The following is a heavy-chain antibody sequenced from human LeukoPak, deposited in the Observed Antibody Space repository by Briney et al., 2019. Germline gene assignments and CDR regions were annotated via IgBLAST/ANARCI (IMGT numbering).Heavy chain of an antibody. CDR2: ISSSGTI. V-gene: IGHV3-48*03. D-gene: IGHD3-16*02. J-gene: IGHJ4*02. Sequence: GGSLRLSCAASGFTFSSYEMNWVRQAPGQGLEWISYISSSGTIYYADSVKGRFTISRGNAKNSLYLEMYSLRDEDTAVYYCARDQNHYVWGTYRYNPFDYWGQGTLVTVSS. CDR3: ARDQNHYVWGTYRYNPFDY. CDR1: GFTFSSYE.